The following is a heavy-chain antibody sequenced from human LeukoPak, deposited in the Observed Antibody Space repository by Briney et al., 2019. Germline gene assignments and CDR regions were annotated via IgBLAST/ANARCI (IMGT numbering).Heavy chain of an antibody. CDR1: GFTFSNHY. J-gene: IGHJ6*02. D-gene: IGHD6-19*01. CDR3: VRGSTDWNGMDV. Sequence: GSLRLSCAASGFTFSNHYMHWVRQAPGKGLVSVSRIDPNGRYTSYADSVKGRFTISRDNAKNTLYLQMNTLGAEDTALYYCVRGSTDWNGMDVWGQGTTVTVSS. V-gene: IGHV3-74*01. CDR2: IDPNGRYT.